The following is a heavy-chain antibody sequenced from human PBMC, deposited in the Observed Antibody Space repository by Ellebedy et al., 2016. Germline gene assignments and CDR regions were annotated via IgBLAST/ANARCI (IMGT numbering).Heavy chain of an antibody. CDR3: AHRRRFYYGSGSYLGWFDP. V-gene: IGHV2-5*02. D-gene: IGHD3-10*01. CDR1: GFSLSTSGVG. J-gene: IGHJ5*02. Sequence: SGPTLVXPTQTLTLTCTFSGFSLSTSGVGVGWIRQPPGKALEWLALIYWDDDKRYSPSLKSRLTITKDTSKNQVVLTMTNMDPVDTATYYCAHRRRFYYGSGSYLGWFDPWGQGTLVTVSS. CDR2: IYWDDDK.